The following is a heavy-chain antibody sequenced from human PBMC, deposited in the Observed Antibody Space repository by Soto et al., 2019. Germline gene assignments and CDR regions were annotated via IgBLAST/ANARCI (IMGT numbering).Heavy chain of an antibody. CDR1: GFTFNIYT. CDR3: TRGPDY. V-gene: IGHV3-21*06. Sequence: PVGSLRLSCEASGFTFNIYTINWVRQAPGKGLQWVSSISGNGAYVYYADSVRGRFAVSRDNAKNSVFLLMDSLRPEDTGVYFCTRGPDYWGQGTLVTVSS. CDR2: ISGNGAYV. J-gene: IGHJ4*02.